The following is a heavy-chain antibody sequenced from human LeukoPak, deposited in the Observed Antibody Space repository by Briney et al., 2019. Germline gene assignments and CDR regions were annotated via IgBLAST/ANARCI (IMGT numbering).Heavy chain of an antibody. CDR3: ARVKWLVPEDYYYYYMDV. Sequence: SETLSLTCTVSGGSLSPYYWSWIRQSPGKGLEWIGYISYSGSTNSHPSLKSRVTISVDMSKPQFYLELSSVTAADTAVYYCARVKWLVPEDYYYYYMDVWGKGTTVTVSS. D-gene: IGHD6-19*01. V-gene: IGHV4-59*01. CDR2: ISYSGST. CDR1: GGSLSPYY. J-gene: IGHJ6*03.